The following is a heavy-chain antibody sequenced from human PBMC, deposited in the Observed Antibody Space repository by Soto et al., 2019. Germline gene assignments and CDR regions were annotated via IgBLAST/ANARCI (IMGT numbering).Heavy chain of an antibody. CDR3: ARLEGLATISYYFDF. D-gene: IGHD3-9*01. CDR2: INHSGST. CDR1: GGSFSGYY. V-gene: IGHV4-34*01. J-gene: IGHJ4*02. Sequence: PSETLSLTCAVYGGSFSGYYWSWIRQPPGKGLEWIGEINHSGSTNYNPSLKSRVTISVDTSKNKFSLKLYSVTAAYLAVFFFARLEGLATISYYFDFWGPGALVTVSS.